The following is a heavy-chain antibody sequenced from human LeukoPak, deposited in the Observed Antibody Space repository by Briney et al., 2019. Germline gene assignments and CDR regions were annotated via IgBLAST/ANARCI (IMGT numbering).Heavy chain of an antibody. CDR3: AREDVDTAMEEADYYYMDV. J-gene: IGHJ6*03. CDR1: GGTFSSYA. Sequence: SVKVSCKASGGTFSSYAISWVRQAPGQGLEWMGGIIPIFGTANYAQKFQGRVTITADESTSTAYMELSSLRSEDTAVYYCAREDVDTAMEEADYYYMDVWGKGTTVTVSS. V-gene: IGHV1-69*13. D-gene: IGHD5-18*01. CDR2: IIPIFGTA.